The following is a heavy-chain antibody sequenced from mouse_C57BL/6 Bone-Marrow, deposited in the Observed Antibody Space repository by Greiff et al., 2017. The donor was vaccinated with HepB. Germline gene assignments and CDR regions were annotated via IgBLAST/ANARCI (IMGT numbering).Heavy chain of an antibody. V-gene: IGHV1-19*01. J-gene: IGHJ3*01. CDR1: GYTFTDYY. D-gene: IGHD2-12*01. Sequence: VQLQQSGPVLVKPGASVKMSCKASGYTFTDYYMNWVKQSHGKSLEWIGVINPYNGGTSYNQKFKGKATLTVDKSSSTAYMELNSLTSEDSAVYYCARIHYSNDDAYWGQGTLVTVSA. CDR2: INPYNGGT. CDR3: ARIHYSNDDAY.